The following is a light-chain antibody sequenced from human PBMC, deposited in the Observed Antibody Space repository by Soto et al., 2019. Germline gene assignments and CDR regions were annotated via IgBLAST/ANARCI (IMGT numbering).Light chain of an antibody. CDR1: ESLVDTDGNTY. J-gene: IGKJ1*01. CDR2: KIS. CDR3: IQATQFPWT. Sequence: IVLTQTPLYSTVTLGQPVSISCRSSESLVDTDGNTYLSWLHQRPGQPPRLLLYKISNRLSGVPDRFSGRGALTDFTLRISRVEADDVGLYFCIQATQFPWTFGHGTRVDIK. V-gene: IGKV2-24*01.